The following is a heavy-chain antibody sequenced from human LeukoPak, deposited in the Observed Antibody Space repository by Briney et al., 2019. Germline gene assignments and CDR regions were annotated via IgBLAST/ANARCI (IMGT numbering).Heavy chain of an antibody. V-gene: IGHV4-34*01. Sequence: SETLSLTCAVYGWSFSGYYWSWIRQPPGKGLEWIGEINHSGSTNYNPSLKSRVTISVDTSKNQFSLKLSSVTAADTAVYYCASNGPIWFGELTPYNWFDPWGQGTLVTVSS. J-gene: IGHJ5*02. CDR1: GWSFSGYY. CDR2: INHSGST. D-gene: IGHD3-10*01. CDR3: ASNGPIWFGELTPYNWFDP.